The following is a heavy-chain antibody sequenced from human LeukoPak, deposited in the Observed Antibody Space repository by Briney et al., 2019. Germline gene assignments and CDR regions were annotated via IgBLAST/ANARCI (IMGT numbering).Heavy chain of an antibody. CDR3: ATDKGTSYLSSFDY. J-gene: IGHJ4*02. V-gene: IGHV3-30*03. CDR1: GFTFSNYW. Sequence: GGSLRLSCAASGFTFSNYWMSWVRQAPGKGLEWVAIISYDGSNEYYADSVKGRFTISRDNSKNTLYLQMNSLRAADTAVYYCATDKGTSYLSSFDYWGQGTLVTVSS. D-gene: IGHD6-6*01. CDR2: ISYDGSNE.